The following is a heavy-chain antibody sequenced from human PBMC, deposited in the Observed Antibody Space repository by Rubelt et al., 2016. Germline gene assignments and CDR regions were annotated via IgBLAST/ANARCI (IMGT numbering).Heavy chain of an antibody. V-gene: IGHV4-31*03. CDR3: ARRYISSGYFDY. CDR2: IYSTGTT. J-gene: IGHJ4*02. D-gene: IGHD6-6*01. Sequence: QVQLQESGPGLVKPSQTLSLTCTVSGGSISSGGYYWTWIRQHPAKGLEWIGYIYSTGTTSYNPSLKSRVTIPVETSKNQFPLRLGSVTAADTAFYYCARRYISSGYFDYWGQGTLVTVSS. CDR1: GGSISSGGYY.